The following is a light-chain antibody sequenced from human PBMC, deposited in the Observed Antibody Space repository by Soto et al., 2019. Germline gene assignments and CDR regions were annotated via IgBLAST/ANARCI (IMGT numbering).Light chain of an antibody. Sequence: EIVLTQSTGTLSLSPGERATLSCRASQSVSSSYLALYQQKPGQAPRLLIYGASSRAIGIPDRFSGSASGTDFTLTISRLEPEEFAVYYCQQYGSSPRFTFGPGTKVDIK. CDR2: GAS. CDR1: QSVSSSY. J-gene: IGKJ3*01. V-gene: IGKV3-20*01. CDR3: QQYGSSPRFT.